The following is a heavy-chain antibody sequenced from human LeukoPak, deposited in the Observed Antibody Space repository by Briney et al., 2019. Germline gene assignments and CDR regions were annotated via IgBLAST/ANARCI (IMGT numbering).Heavy chain of an antibody. CDR2: IYTSGST. D-gene: IGHD3-22*01. CDR3: ARDPSSDSSGYYSFDY. V-gene: IGHV4-61*02. J-gene: IGHJ4*02. Sequence: SETLSLTCTVSGGSISSGSYYWRWIRQPAGKGLEWIGRIYTSGSTNYNPSLKSRVTISVDTSKNQFSLKLSSVTAADTAVYYCARDPSSDSSGYYSFDYWGQGTLVTVSS. CDR1: GGSISSGSYY.